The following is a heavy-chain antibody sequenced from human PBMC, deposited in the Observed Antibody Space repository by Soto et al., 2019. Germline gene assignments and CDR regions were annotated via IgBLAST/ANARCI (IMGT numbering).Heavy chain of an antibody. Sequence: QVQLVQSGAEVKKPGASVKVSCKASGYTFTSYGISWVRQAPGQGLEWMGWISAYNGNTNYARKLQGRVTMTTDTSTRTPTLELRSLRSDDRAGYYCARDSPPPREWGQGTLVTVSS. CDR1: GYTFTSYG. J-gene: IGHJ1*01. V-gene: IGHV1-18*01. CDR3: ARDSPPPRE. CDR2: ISAYNGNT.